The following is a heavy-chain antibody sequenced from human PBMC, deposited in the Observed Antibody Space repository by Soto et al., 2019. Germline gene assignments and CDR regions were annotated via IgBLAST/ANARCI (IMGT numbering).Heavy chain of an antibody. D-gene: IGHD3-9*01. CDR2: ISGSGGST. J-gene: IGHJ4*02. CDR3: ALQLRYFDWLLGPSSFDY. CDR1: GFTFSSYA. V-gene: IGHV3-23*01. Sequence: GGSLRLSCAASGFTFSSYAMSWVRQAPGKGLEWVSAISGSGGSTYYADSVKGRFTISRDNSKNTLYLQMNSLRAEDTAVYYCALQLRYFDWLLGPSSFDYWGQGTLVTSPQ.